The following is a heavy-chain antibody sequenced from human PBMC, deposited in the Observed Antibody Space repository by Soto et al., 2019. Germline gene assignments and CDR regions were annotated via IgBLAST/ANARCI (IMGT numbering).Heavy chain of an antibody. D-gene: IGHD3-10*01. Sequence: SETLSLTCTVSGGSISSGGYYWSWIRQHPGKGLEWIGYIYYSGSTYYNPSLKSRVTISVDTSKNQFSLKLSSVTAADTAGYYCARALWFGPSGLDYWGQGTLVTVSS. J-gene: IGHJ4*02. CDR2: IYYSGST. CDR1: GGSISSGGYY. V-gene: IGHV4-31*03. CDR3: ARALWFGPSGLDY.